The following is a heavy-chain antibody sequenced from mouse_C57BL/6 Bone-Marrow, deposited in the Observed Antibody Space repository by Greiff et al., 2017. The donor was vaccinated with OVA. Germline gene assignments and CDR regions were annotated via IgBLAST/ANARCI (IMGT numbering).Heavy chain of an antibody. CDR1: GYTFTSYG. D-gene: IGHD4-1*01. J-gene: IGHJ4*01. V-gene: IGHV1-81*01. Sequence: VQLQQSGAELARPGASVKLSCKASGYTFTSYGISWVKQRTGQGLEWIGEIYPRSGNTYYNEKFKGKATLTADKSSSTAYMELSSLTSEDSAVYFCARGGGTGAMDDWGQGTSVTVSS. CDR2: IYPRSGNT. CDR3: ARGGGTGAMDD.